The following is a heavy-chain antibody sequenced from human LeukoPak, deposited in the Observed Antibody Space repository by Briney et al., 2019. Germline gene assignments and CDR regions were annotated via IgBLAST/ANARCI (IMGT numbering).Heavy chain of an antibody. Sequence: GESLKISCKGSGCTFSIDWIGWVRQMPGKGLEWMGVIYPGDSDTRYSPSFQGQVTISVDKSISSAYLQWSGLKASDTAMYYCVRQDGSGSYYFDYWGQGTLVTVST. CDR1: GCTFSIDW. CDR2: IYPGDSDT. J-gene: IGHJ4*02. D-gene: IGHD6-19*01. CDR3: VRQDGSGSYYFDY. V-gene: IGHV5-51*01.